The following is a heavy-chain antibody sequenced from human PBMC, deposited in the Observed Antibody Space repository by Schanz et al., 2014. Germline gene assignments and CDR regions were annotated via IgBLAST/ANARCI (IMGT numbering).Heavy chain of an antibody. J-gene: IGHJ4*02. CDR3: ASEIPAGDPFDN. D-gene: IGHD2-21*02. V-gene: IGHV3-30*04. Sequence: QVQLVESGGGVVQPGRSLRLSCAASGFTFSSYAMHWVRQAPGKGLEWVALISYDGNNKNYADSEKGRCTISRANYKNTTYLRMISRRLEDAAMFFCASEIPAGDPFDNWGQGTLVSVSS. CDR1: GFTFSSYA. CDR2: ISYDGNNK.